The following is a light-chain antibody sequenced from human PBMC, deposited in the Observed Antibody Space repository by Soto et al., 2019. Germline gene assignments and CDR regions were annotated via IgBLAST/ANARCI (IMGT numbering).Light chain of an antibody. V-gene: IGLV1-47*01. CDR3: AAWDDSLSGWV. CDR2: KND. CDR1: SSNIGSNS. J-gene: IGLJ3*02. Sequence: QSVLTQPPSASGTPGQRVTISCSGSSSNIGSNSIYWYQQLPGMAPKLLIYKNDQRPSGVPDRFSGSKSGTSASLVISGLRSEDEADYYCAAWDDSLSGWVFGGGTKVTVL.